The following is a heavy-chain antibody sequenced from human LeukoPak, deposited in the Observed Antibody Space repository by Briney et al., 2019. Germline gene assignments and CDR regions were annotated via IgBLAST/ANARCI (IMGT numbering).Heavy chain of an antibody. CDR3: ARSRGSYFDS. CDR2: INSDGKSI. V-gene: IGHV3-74*01. D-gene: IGHD3-16*01. J-gene: IGHJ4*02. Sequence: SGGSLRLSCAASGFTFSSYWMHWVRQAPGRGPVWVSRINSDGKSIDYADYVKGRFTISRDNAKNTLYLEMNNLRADDTAVYYCARSRGSYFDSWGQGTLVSVSS. CDR1: GFTFSSYW.